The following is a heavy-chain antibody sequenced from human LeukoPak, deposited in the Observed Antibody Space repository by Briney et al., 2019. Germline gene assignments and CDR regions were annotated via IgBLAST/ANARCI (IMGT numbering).Heavy chain of an antibody. Sequence: GESLKISCKGSGYSFTTYWIAWVRQMPGQGLGWMGNIYPGDSDTRDSPSFQGQVTMSADKSISTAYLQWSSLKASDTAMYYCARAFTDYYGSGGAFDIWGQGTMVTVSS. CDR2: IYPGDSDT. D-gene: IGHD3-10*01. CDR1: GYSFTTYW. V-gene: IGHV5-51*01. J-gene: IGHJ3*02. CDR3: ARAFTDYYGSGGAFDI.